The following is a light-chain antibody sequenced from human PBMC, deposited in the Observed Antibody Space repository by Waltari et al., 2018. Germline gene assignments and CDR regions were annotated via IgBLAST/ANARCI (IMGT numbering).Light chain of an antibody. J-gene: IGKJ1*01. CDR3: QKYGSLPAT. CDR1: QNINKY. Sequence: EIMLTQSPGTLSLSPGERATLSCRASQNINKYLAWYQHKPGQAPRLLIYDASSRATGIPYRFSGSGSGTDFSLTISRLEPEDFAVYYCQKYGSLPATFGQGTKVEIK. V-gene: IGKV3-20*01. CDR2: DAS.